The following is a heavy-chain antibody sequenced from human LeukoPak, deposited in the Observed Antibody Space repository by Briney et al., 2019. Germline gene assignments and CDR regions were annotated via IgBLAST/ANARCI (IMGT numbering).Heavy chain of an antibody. CDR3: ARGFTPMVRGAPFWFDP. D-gene: IGHD3-10*01. CDR2: IIPIFGTA. J-gene: IGHJ5*02. Sequence: SVKVSCKASGGTFSSYAISWVRQAPGQGLEWMGGIIPIFGTANYAQKFQGRVTITADEPTSTAYMELSRLRSDDTAVYYCARGFTPMVRGAPFWFDPWGQGTLVTVSS. CDR1: GGTFSSYA. V-gene: IGHV1-69*13.